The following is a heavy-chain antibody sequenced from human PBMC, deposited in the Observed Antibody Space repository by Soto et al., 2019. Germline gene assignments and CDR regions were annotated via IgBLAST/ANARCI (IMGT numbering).Heavy chain of an antibody. CDR2: IYYSGST. CDR3: ARGDYDFWSGYSYYYGMDV. Sequence: PSETLSLTCTVSGGSISSGGYYWSWIRQHPGKGLEWIGYIYYSGSTYYNPSLKSRVTISVDTSKNQFSLKLSSVTAADTAVYYCARGDYDFWSGYSYYYGMDVWGQGTTVTISS. V-gene: IGHV4-31*03. J-gene: IGHJ6*02. D-gene: IGHD3-3*01. CDR1: GGSISSGGYY.